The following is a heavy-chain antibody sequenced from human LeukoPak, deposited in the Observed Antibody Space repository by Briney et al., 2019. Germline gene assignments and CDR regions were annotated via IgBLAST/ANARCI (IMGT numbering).Heavy chain of an antibody. CDR2: IYYSGNS. V-gene: IGHV4-39*01. CDR3: ARLRMTTVTTRYYMDV. D-gene: IGHD4-17*01. CDR1: GDSISSSHYY. Sequence: PSETLSLTCTVSGDSISSSHYYWGWIRQSPGKGLEWIGTIYYSGNSYYNPSLKSRVTVSVDTSKNQFSLKLSSVTAADTAVYYCARLRMTTVTTRYYMDVWDKGTTVTISS. J-gene: IGHJ6*03.